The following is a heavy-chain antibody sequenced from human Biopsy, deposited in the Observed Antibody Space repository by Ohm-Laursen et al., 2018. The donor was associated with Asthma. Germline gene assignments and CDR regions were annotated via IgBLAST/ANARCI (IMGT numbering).Heavy chain of an antibody. J-gene: IGHJ6*02. V-gene: IGHV1-69*01. CDR3: AREVSTVDYGYYYFAMDV. D-gene: IGHD4-17*01. CDR2: LIPVLGTP. CDR1: GDSFSNYA. Sequence: SSVKVSCKASGDSFSNYAISWVRQAPGQGLEWMGGLIPVLGTPDHAQMFEGRVTITADESTSTAYMELSSLSSEDSAVYYCAREVSTVDYGYYYFAMDVWGQGTTVTVSS.